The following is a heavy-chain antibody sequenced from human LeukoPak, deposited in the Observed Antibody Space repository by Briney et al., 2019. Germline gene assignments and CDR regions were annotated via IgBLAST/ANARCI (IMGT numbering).Heavy chain of an antibody. J-gene: IGHJ4*02. Sequence: GGSLRLSCAASGFTFSDYYMAWIRQAPGKGLEWVSSISTSSTYIDYADSVKGRFTISRDNAKNSLYLQMNSLRAEDTAVYYCASMSSTRYYFEFWGLGTLVTVSS. CDR1: GFTFSDYY. CDR2: ISTSSTYI. D-gene: IGHD2/OR15-2a*01. V-gene: IGHV3-21*01. CDR3: ASMSSTRYYFEF.